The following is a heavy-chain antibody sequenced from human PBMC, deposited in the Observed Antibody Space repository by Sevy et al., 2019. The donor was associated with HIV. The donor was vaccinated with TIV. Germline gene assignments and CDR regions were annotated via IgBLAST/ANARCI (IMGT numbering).Heavy chain of an antibody. J-gene: IGHJ4*02. CDR1: GFAFHEYS. CDR3: AREGCSRPYAY. D-gene: IGHD2-2*01. CDR2: LSFGCGTI. V-gene: IGHV3-23*01. Sequence: AGSLRLSCAASGFAFHEYSMSWIRQAPGKGLEWVATLSFGCGTINYADSVKGRFTIARDNSTNSFYLQMDNLRVEDTALDCGAREGCSRPYAYWGQGTRVTVSS.